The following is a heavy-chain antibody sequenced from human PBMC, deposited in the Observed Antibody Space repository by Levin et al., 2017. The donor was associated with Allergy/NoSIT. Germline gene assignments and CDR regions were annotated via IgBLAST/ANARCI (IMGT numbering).Heavy chain of an antibody. CDR2: VTGGGTST. CDR3: AKRPPAYGDYHAFDF. D-gene: IGHD4-17*01. Sequence: PGGSLRLSCAASGFTFSSYVMSWVRQAPGKGLEWVSGVTGGGTSTYYADSVKGRFTIFRDNSKNRLYLQMNSLRAEDTAVYYCAKRPPAYGDYHAFDFWGQGTMVTVSS. J-gene: IGHJ3*01. CDR1: GFTFSSYV. V-gene: IGHV3-23*01.